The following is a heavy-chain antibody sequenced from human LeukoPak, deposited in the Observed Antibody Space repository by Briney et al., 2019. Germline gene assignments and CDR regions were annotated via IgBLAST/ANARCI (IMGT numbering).Heavy chain of an antibody. J-gene: IGHJ4*02. CDR2: ISSSGSTI. D-gene: IGHD5-12*01. CDR1: GFTFSSYE. Sequence: PGGSLRLSCAASGFTFSSYEMNWVRQAPGKGLECVSYISSSGSTIYYADSVKGRFTISRDNAKNSLYLQMNSLRAEDTAVYFCARAGQWLRLFGYFDFWGPGTLVTVSS. V-gene: IGHV3-48*03. CDR3: ARAGQWLRLFGYFDF.